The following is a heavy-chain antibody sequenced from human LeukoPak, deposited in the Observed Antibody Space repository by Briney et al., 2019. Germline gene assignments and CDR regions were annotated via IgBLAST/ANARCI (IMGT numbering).Heavy chain of an antibody. CDR3: ARVHCSSTSCYPLDY. D-gene: IGHD2-2*01. Sequence: GGSLRLSCAASGFTFSSYWMSWVRQAPGKGLEWVANIKQDGSEKYYVDSVKGRFTISRDNAKNSLYLQMNSLRAEDTAVYYCARVHCSSTSCYPLDYWGQGTLVTVSS. V-gene: IGHV3-7*01. CDR2: IKQDGSEK. CDR1: GFTFSSYW. J-gene: IGHJ4*02.